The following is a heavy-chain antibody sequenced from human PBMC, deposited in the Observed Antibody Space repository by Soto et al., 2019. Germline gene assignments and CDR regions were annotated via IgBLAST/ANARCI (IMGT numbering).Heavy chain of an antibody. CDR1: GGTFSSYT. J-gene: IGHJ6*02. Sequence: SVKVSCKASGGTFSSYTISWVRQAPGQGLEWMGRIIPILGIANYAQKFQGRVTITADESTSTAYMELSSLRSEDTAVYYCARVGARGYYYYYGMDVWGQGTTVTVSS. V-gene: IGHV1-69*02. CDR2: IIPILGIA. CDR3: ARVGARGYYYYYGMDV. D-gene: IGHD3-10*01.